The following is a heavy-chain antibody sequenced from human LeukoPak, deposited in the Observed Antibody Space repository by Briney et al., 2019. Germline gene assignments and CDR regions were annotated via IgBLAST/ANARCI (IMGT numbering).Heavy chain of an antibody. CDR2: ISGSGGST. CDR1: GFTFSSYV. D-gene: IGHD3-22*01. V-gene: IGHV3-23*01. J-gene: IGHJ4*02. Sequence: GGSLRLSRAASGFTFSSYVMSWVRQAPGKGLEWVSAISGSGGSTYYADSVKGRFTISRDNSKNTLYLQMNSLRAEDTAVYYCAKNLDSSGYYLFDYWGQGTLVTVSS. CDR3: AKNLDSSGYYLFDY.